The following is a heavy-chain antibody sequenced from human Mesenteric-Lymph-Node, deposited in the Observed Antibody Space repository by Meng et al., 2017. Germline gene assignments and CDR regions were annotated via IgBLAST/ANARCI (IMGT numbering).Heavy chain of an antibody. V-gene: IGHV4-4*02. J-gene: IGHJ4*02. Sequence: QVSLQESGPGLVKLSETLSLTFAGSGGSISSINWWTWGRQPPGKGLEWIGEIYHSGSTNYNPSLKSRVTISVDKSKNQFSLKLSSVTAADTAVYYCASFPPPGKQWLVTDYWGQGTLVTVSS. CDR2: IYHSGST. CDR1: GGSISSINW. D-gene: IGHD6-19*01. CDR3: ASFPPPGKQWLVTDY.